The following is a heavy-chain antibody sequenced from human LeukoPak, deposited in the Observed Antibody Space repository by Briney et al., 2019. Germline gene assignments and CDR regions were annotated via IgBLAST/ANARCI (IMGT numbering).Heavy chain of an antibody. CDR3: SRGGANDL. CDR2: IFTSGGT. D-gene: IGHD4/OR15-4a*01. J-gene: IGHJ5*02. Sequence: ASETLSLTCTVSGGCITIDYWSWIRQPAGKGLEWIGRIFTSGGTTYNPSLKSRVTMSLDTSKNQFFLKLSSVTAADTAAYFCSRGGANDLWGQGTLVTVSS. CDR1: GGCITIDY. V-gene: IGHV4-4*07.